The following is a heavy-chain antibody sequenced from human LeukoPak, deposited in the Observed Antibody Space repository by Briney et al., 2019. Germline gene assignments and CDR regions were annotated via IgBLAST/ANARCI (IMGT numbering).Heavy chain of an antibody. CDR2: ISAYNGNT. CDR3: ARYYYYDSSGQIGDY. CDR1: GYTFTNYG. D-gene: IGHD3-22*01. J-gene: IGHJ4*02. Sequence: ASVTVSFKASGYTFTNYGISWVGQAPGQGREGMGWISAYNGNTNYAQKLQGRVTITTDTSTSTAYMELRSLRSDHTAVYYCARYYYYDSSGQIGDYWGQGTLVTVSS. V-gene: IGHV1-18*01.